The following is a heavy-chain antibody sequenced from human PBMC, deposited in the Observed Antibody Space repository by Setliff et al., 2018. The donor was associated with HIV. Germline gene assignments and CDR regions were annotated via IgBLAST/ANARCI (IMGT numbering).Heavy chain of an antibody. D-gene: IGHD2-21*01. CDR1: GFTFSSYW. V-gene: IGHV3-7*02. J-gene: IGHJ3*01. Sequence: GGSMRLSCAASGFTFSSYWMSWVRQAPGKGLEWVANINQDGSEKYYVKSVKGRFTISRDNAKNSLYLQVTSLRAEDTAVYYCARVNVISAVMEAFELWGQGTLVTVSS. CDR3: ARVNVISAVMEAFEL. CDR2: INQDGSEK.